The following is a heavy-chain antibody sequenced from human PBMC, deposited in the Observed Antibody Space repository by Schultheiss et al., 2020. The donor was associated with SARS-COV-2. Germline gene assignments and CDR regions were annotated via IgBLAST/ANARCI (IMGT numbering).Heavy chain of an antibody. D-gene: IGHD2-2*01. CDR2: AHHTGRT. J-gene: IGHJ5*02. Sequence: SETLSLTCTVSGGSVTSHSYYWGWIRQPPGKGLEWIGSAHHTGRTYYNPSLQGRVTISVDTSKNQFSLKLSSVTAADTAVYYCARRLAECSSTTCQDTWFDPWGQGTLVTVSS. V-gene: IGHV4-39*01. CDR1: GGSVTSHSYY. CDR3: ARRLAECSSTTCQDTWFDP.